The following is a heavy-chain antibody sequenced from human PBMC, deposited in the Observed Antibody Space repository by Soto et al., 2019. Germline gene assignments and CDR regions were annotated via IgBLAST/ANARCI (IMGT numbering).Heavy chain of an antibody. CDR1: GFTFSSYG. V-gene: IGHV3-30*03. CDR3: ARDRDGYFDY. CDR2: ISYDSSNK. Sequence: PGGSLRLSCAASGFTFSSYGMHWVRQAPGKGLEWVAFISYDSSNKYYADSVKGRFTISRDNAKNTLCLQMNSLRAEDTAVYYCARDRDGYFDYWGQGTLVTVSS. J-gene: IGHJ4*02.